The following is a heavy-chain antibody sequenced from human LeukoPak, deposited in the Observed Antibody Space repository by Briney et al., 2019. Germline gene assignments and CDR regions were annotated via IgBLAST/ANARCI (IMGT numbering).Heavy chain of an antibody. Sequence: ASVKVSCKASGYTFTSYGISWVRQAPGQGLEWMRWISAYNGNTNYAQKLQGRVTMTTDTSTSTAYMELRSLRSDDTAVYYCARDNKAAAGIWYFDYWGQGTLVTVSS. D-gene: IGHD6-13*01. CDR1: GYTFTSYG. J-gene: IGHJ4*02. CDR2: ISAYNGNT. V-gene: IGHV1-18*01. CDR3: ARDNKAAAGIWYFDY.